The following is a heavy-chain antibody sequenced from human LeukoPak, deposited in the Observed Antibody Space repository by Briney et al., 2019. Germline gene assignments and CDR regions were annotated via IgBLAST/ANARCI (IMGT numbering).Heavy chain of an antibody. V-gene: IGHV1-2*02. CDR2: INPNSGGT. CDR1: GYTFTGYY. CDR3: ARANRRPNILVVTAVPDDAFDI. J-gene: IGHJ3*02. Sequence: ASVKVSCKASGYTFTGYYMHWVRQAPGQGLEWMGWINPNSGGTNYAQKFQGRVTMTRDTSISTAYMELSRLRSDDTAVYYCARANRRPNILVVTAVPDDAFDIWGQGTMVTVSS. D-gene: IGHD2-21*02.